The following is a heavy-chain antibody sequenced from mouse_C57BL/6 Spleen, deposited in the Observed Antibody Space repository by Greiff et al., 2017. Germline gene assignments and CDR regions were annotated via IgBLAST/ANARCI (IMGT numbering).Heavy chain of an antibody. J-gene: IGHJ4*01. D-gene: IGHD2-4*01. Sequence: DVKLQESGGGLVQPKGSLKLSCAASGFTFNTYAMHWVRQAPGKGLEWVARIRSKSSNYATYYADSVKDRFTISRDDSQSMLYLQMNNLKTEDTAMYYCVRGPTLIYYEPSMDYWGQGTSVTVSS. CDR2: IRSKSSNYAT. CDR1: GFTFNTYA. CDR3: VRGPTLIYYEPSMDY. V-gene: IGHV10-3*01.